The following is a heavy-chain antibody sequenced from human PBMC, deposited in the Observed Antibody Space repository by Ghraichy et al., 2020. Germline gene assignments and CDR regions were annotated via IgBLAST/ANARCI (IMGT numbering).Heavy chain of an antibody. CDR3: VKGRLGELSFPFDY. J-gene: IGHJ4*02. V-gene: IGHV3-64D*06. CDR2: ISSNGGST. D-gene: IGHD3-16*02. CDR1: GFTFSSYA. Sequence: GGSLRLSCSASGFTFSSYAMHWVRQAPGKGLEYVSGISSNGGSTYYPDFVKGRSTISRDNSKNTLFLQMSGLRIEDTAVYSCVKGRLGELSFPFDYWGLGTLVTVSS.